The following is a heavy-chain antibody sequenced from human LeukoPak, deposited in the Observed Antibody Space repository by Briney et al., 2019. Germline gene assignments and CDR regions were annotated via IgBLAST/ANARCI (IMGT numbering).Heavy chain of an antibody. CDR2: ISAIGGST. J-gene: IGHJ4*02. V-gene: IGHV3-23*01. Sequence: GGSLRLSCAASGFTFSDHAMSWVRQAPGKGLEWVSAISAIGGSTHYADSVKGRFTVSRDNSKNTLYLQLNSLRADDTAFYYCARDAFRSSYQLGPPDFWGQGTLVSVSS. CDR3: ARDAFRSSYQLGPPDF. D-gene: IGHD6-19*01. CDR1: GFTFSDHA.